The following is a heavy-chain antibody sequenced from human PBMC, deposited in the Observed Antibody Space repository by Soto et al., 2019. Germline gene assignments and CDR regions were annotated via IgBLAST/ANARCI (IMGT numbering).Heavy chain of an antibody. CDR2: IWYDGSNK. D-gene: IGHD6-13*01. CDR1: GFTFSRYG. J-gene: IGHJ4*02. Sequence: PGGSLRLSCAASGFTFSRYGMHWVRQAPGKGLEWVAIIWYDGSNKYYAYSVQGRFTISRDNSKNTLYLQMNSLRAEDTAMYYCATHSSNYYVGDYWGQGTLVTASS. CDR3: ATHSSNYYVGDY. V-gene: IGHV3-33*01.